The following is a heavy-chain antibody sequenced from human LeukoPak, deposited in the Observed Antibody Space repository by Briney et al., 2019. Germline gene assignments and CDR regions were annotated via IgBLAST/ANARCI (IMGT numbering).Heavy chain of an antibody. D-gene: IGHD1-26*01. Sequence: GGSLRLSCAASGFTFSRYSMNWVRQAPGKGLEWVAYISGSGSTEYYADSVKGRFTISRDNAKNSLYLQMDSLRAEDTALYYCARDHRGSYYNLYFDYWGQGTLVTVSS. CDR3: ARDHRGSYYNLYFDY. V-gene: IGHV3-48*04. CDR1: GFTFSRYS. CDR2: ISGSGSTE. J-gene: IGHJ4*02.